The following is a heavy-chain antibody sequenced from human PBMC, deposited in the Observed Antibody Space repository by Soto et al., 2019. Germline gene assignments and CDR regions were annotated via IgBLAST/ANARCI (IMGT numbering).Heavy chain of an antibody. CDR1: GFTFNTYS. D-gene: IGHD3-10*01. Sequence: QVQLEESGGGVVQPGRSLRLSCEASGFTFNTYSMHWVRQPPGKGLEWLAAIWYDGTQKYYADSVKGRFIISRDDLKGTLYLQMNSLRAEDTALYYCVREYYGSGVIWGQGTLVTVSS. CDR2: IWYDGTQK. J-gene: IGHJ4*02. CDR3: VREYYGSGVI. V-gene: IGHV3-33*01.